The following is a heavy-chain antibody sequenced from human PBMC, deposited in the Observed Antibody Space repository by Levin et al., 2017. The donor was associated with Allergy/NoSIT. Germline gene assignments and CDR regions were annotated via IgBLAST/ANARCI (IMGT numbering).Heavy chain of an antibody. D-gene: IGHD2-15*01. Sequence: SETLSLTCAVYGGSFSGYYWSWIRQPPGKGLEWIGEINHSGSTNYNPSLKSRVTISVDTSKNQFSLKLSSVTAADTAVYYCARVCSGGSCYPGYFQHWGQGTLVTVSS. CDR3: ARVCSGGSCYPGYFQH. CDR1: GGSFSGYY. V-gene: IGHV4-34*01. J-gene: IGHJ1*01. CDR2: INHSGST.